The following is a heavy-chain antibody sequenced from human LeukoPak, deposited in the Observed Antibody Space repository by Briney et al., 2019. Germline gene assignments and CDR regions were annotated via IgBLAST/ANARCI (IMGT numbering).Heavy chain of an antibody. V-gene: IGHV3-23*01. CDR2: ISGSGGST. J-gene: IGHJ4*02. Sequence: GGSLRLSCAASGFTFSDYYMSWVRQAPGKGLEWVSAISGSGGSTYYADSVKGRFTISRDNSKNTLYLQMNSLRAEDTAVYYCAKDRRPSYYYGSGSDYWGQGTLVTVSS. CDR1: GFTFSDYY. D-gene: IGHD3-10*01. CDR3: AKDRRPSYYYGSGSDY.